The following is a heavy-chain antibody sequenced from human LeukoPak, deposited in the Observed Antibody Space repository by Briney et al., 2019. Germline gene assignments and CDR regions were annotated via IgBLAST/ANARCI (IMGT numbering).Heavy chain of an antibody. CDR3: ARGGSSSVLGSEYNWFDP. CDR2: INTNTGNP. J-gene: IGHJ5*02. V-gene: IGHV7-4-1*02. D-gene: IGHD6-13*01. Sequence: ASVKVSCKASGYTFTSYAMNWVRQAPGQGLEWMGWINTNTGNPTYAQGFTGRFVFSLDTSVSTAYLQISSLKAEDTAVYYCARGGSSSVLGSEYNWFDPWGQGTLVTVSS. CDR1: GYTFTSYA.